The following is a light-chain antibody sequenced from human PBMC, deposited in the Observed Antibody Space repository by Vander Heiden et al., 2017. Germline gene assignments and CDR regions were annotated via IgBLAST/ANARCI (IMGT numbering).Light chain of an antibody. CDR3: QQYNNWPPT. V-gene: IGKV3-15*01. J-gene: IGKJ2*01. CDR1: QSVSSN. Sequence: DIEMTQSPATLSVSPGERATLSCRASQSVSSNLAWYQQKPGQAPRPLIYGASTRATGIPARFSGSGSGTEFTLTISSLQSEDFAVYYCQQYNNWPPTFGEGTKLEIK. CDR2: GAS.